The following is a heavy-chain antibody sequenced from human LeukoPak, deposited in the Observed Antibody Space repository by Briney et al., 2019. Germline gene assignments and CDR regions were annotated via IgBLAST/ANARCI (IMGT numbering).Heavy chain of an antibody. V-gene: IGHV4-31*03. J-gene: IGHJ4*02. D-gene: IGHD6-6*01. Sequence: SETLSLTCTVSGGSISSGGYYWSWIRQHPGKGLEWIGYIYYSGSTYYNPSLKSRVTISVGTSKNQFSLKLSSVTAADTAVYYCARGRKLVPAYWGRGTLVTVSS. CDR1: GGSISSGGYY. CDR2: IYYSGST. CDR3: ARGRKLVPAY.